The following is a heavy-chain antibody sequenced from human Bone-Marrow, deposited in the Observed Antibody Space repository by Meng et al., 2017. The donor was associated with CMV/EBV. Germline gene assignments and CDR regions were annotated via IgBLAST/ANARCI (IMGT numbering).Heavy chain of an antibody. D-gene: IGHD6-6*01. CDR1: GYTFTDNY. CDR2: INPNSGGT. J-gene: IGHJ4*02. Sequence: ASVDVSCKASGYTFTDNYIYWVRQAPGQGLEWMGWINPNSGGTNYAQNFQGRVTMTRDTSTSTAFMDLSRLSSDDRAVYYCARVSTPGRPRSPFDSWGQGTRVTVSS. V-gene: IGHV1-2*02. CDR3: ARVSTPGRPRSPFDS.